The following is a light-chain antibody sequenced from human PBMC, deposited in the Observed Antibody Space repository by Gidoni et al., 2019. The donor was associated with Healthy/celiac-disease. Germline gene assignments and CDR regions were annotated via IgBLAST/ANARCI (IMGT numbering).Light chain of an antibody. J-gene: IGLJ2*01. CDR3: SSYAGSNNLV. CDR1: SSDVGCYNY. CDR2: AVS. V-gene: IGLV2-8*01. Sequence: QPALTQPPSACGLPGQSVTISGTGTSSDVGCYNYVSCYQQHPGKAPTLMLYAVSKRPSGFPVRFSGSESGNTASLTVPVLQAEDEADYYCSSYAGSNNLVFGGGTKLTVL.